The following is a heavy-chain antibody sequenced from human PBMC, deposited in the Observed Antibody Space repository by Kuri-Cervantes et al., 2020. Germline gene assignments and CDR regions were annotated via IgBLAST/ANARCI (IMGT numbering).Heavy chain of an antibody. V-gene: IGHV3-74*03. CDR2: MNNDDSSK. D-gene: IGHD3-10*01. J-gene: IGHJ4*01. CDR1: GYTFSRNW. Sequence: GESLKISCAGSGYTFSRNWMHWVRQAPGRGLVWVSRMNNDDSSKTYADSVRGRFTISRDNAKNTLYLQMNSLRADDTAVYYCAREIYAGAVYYFDLWGHGTPVTVSS. CDR3: AREIYAGAVYYFDL.